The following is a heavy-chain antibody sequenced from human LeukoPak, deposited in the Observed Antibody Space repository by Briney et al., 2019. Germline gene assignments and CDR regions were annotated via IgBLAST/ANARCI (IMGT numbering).Heavy chain of an antibody. V-gene: IGHV3-74*01. CDR2: INNDGSTT. Sequence: GGSLKLSCAASGFTFSGAWMHWVRQAPGKGLVWVSRINNDGSTTRHADSVKGRFTISRDNARNTLYLQMNSLRVEDTAVYYCARVSGPGMNEYYHLWGQGTLVTVSS. D-gene: IGHD3-10*01. CDR1: GFTFSGAW. J-gene: IGHJ1*01. CDR3: ARVSGPGMNEYYHL.